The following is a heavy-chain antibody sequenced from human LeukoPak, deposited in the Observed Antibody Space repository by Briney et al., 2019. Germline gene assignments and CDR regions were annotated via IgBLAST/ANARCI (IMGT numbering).Heavy chain of an antibody. V-gene: IGHV4-34*01. CDR3: ARGGVDYYGSGSYYKRKYYFDY. Sequence: SETLSLTCAVYGGSFSGYYWSWIRQPPGKGLEWIGEINHSGSTNCNPSLKSRVTISVDTSKNQFSLKLSSVTAADTAVYYCARGGVDYYGSGSYYKRKYYFDYWGQGTLVTVSS. J-gene: IGHJ4*02. CDR2: INHSGST. CDR1: GGSFSGYY. D-gene: IGHD3-10*01.